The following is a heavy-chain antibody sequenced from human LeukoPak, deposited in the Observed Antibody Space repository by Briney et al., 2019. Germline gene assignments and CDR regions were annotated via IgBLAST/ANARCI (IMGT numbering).Heavy chain of an antibody. CDR1: GFTFSSYG. D-gene: IGHD3-22*01. V-gene: IGHV3-30*02. CDR3: ANPKGYYDSSALIGGY. J-gene: IGHJ4*02. Sequence: GGSLRLSCAASGFTFSSYGMHWVRQAPGKGLEWVAFIRDDGSNKYYADSVKGRFTISRDNSKNTLYLQMNSLRAEDTAVYYCANPKGYYDSSALIGGYWGQGTLVTVSS. CDR2: IRDDGSNK.